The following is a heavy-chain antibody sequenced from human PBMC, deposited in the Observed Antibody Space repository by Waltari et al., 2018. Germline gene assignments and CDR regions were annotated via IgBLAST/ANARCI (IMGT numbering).Heavy chain of an antibody. Sequence: EVQLVESGGGLIQPGGSLRLFCAASGFTVSTTYMSWVRQVPGKGLEWVSVIYSGGSTYYADSVKGRFTISRDNSKNTLYLQMNSLRAGDTAVYYCARGHSTKYWGQGTLVTVSS. V-gene: IGHV3-53*01. J-gene: IGHJ4*02. CDR3: ARGHSTKY. CDR1: GFTVSTTY. CDR2: IYSGGST. D-gene: IGHD2-2*01.